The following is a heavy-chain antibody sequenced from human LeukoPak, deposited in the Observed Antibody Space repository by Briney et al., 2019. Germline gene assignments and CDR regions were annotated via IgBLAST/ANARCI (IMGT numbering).Heavy chain of an antibody. J-gene: IGHJ6*03. Sequence: QPGGSLRLSCAASGFTFSSYAIHWVRQAPGKGLEWVAVISYDGSNRYYTDSVKGRFTISRDKSKNTLYLQMNSLRAEDTAVYYCAREHEYSGSNYMDVWGKGTTVTVSS. D-gene: IGHD6-6*01. CDR3: AREHEYSGSNYMDV. CDR1: GFTFSSYA. V-gene: IGHV3-30*04. CDR2: ISYDGSNR.